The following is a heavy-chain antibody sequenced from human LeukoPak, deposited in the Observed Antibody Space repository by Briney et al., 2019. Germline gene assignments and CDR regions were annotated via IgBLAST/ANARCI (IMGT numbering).Heavy chain of an antibody. CDR2: IYYSGNT. J-gene: IGHJ4*02. V-gene: IGHV4-59*12. D-gene: IGHD6-19*01. CDR3: ARAGSSGWYGPEQRFDY. CDR1: GDSISGYY. Sequence: SETLSLTCIVSGDSISGYYWNWIRQPPGKGLEWIGYIYYSGNTHYNPSLKSRVTISVDTSKNQFSLKLSSVTAADTAVYYCARAGSSGWYGPEQRFDYWGQGTLVTVSS.